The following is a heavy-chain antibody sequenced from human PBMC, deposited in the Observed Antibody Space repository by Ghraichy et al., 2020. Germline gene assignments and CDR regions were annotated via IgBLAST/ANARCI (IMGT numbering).Heavy chain of an antibody. CDR3: DY. CDR1: GVSISPYY. J-gene: IGHJ4*02. Sequence: SETLSLTCTLSGVSISPYYWSWIRQPPGKGLEWIGYLHYSGSTNYNPTLNSRVTISADTSKKWFSLRFCARRGRDGYNHHFDYWGQGHLVTVSS. V-gene: IGHV4-59*01. D-gene: IGHD5-24*01. CDR2: LHYSGST.